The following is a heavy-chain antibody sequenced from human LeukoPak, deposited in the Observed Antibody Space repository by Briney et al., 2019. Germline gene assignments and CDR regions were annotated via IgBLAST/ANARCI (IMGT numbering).Heavy chain of an antibody. J-gene: IGHJ4*02. CDR3: ARDLSRYCTNGVCYTNDY. V-gene: IGHV3-30-3*01. Sequence: PGGSLRLSCAASGFTFSSYAMHWVRQAPGKGLEWVAVISYDGSNKYYADSVKGRFTISRDNSKNTLYLQMNSLRAEDTAVYYCARDLSRYCTNGVCYTNDYWGQGTLVTVSS. CDR1: GFTFSSYA. CDR2: ISYDGSNK. D-gene: IGHD2-8*01.